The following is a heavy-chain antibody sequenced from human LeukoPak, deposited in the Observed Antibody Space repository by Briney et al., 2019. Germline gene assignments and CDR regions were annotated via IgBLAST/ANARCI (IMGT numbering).Heavy chain of an antibody. CDR3: ARDRQQLVFYYYYMDV. Sequence: ASVKVSCKTSGYTFTDYYMHWVRQAPGQGLEWMGRINPNSGDTNYAQKFQGRVTMTRDTSISTAYMELSRLRSDDTAVYYCARDRQQLVFYYYYMDVWGKGTTVTVSS. CDR2: INPNSGDT. D-gene: IGHD6-13*01. J-gene: IGHJ6*03. CDR1: GYTFTDYY. V-gene: IGHV1-2*06.